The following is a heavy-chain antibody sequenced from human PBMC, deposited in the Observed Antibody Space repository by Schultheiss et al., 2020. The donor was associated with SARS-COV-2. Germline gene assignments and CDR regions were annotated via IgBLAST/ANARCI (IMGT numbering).Heavy chain of an antibody. V-gene: IGHV3-21*01. Sequence: GGSLRLSCAASGFTFSSYSMNWVRQAPGKGLEWVSSISSSSSYIYYADSVKGRFTISRDNAKNSLYLQMNSLRAEDTAVYYCAKGSVSGYHIPCPPDYWGQGTLVTVSS. J-gene: IGHJ4*02. CDR3: AKGSVSGYHIPCPPDY. D-gene: IGHD3-22*01. CDR1: GFTFSSYS. CDR2: ISSSSSYI.